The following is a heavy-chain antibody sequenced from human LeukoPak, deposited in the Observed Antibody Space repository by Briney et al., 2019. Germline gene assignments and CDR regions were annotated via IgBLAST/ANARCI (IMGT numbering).Heavy chain of an antibody. D-gene: IGHD3-3*01. Sequence: ASVKVSCKASGYTFTSYDINWVRQATGQGLEWMGWMNPNSGNTGYAQKFHGRVTMTRNTSISTAYMELSSLRSEDAAVYYCARILDFWSGPTPSYYYGMDVWGQGTTVTVSS. V-gene: IGHV1-8*01. J-gene: IGHJ6*02. CDR2: MNPNSGNT. CDR1: GYTFTSYD. CDR3: ARILDFWSGPTPSYYYGMDV.